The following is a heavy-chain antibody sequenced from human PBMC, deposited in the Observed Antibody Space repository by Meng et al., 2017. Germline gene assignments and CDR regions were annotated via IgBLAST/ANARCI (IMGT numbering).Heavy chain of an antibody. CDR2: INHSGTT. CDR3: ARGLRRPSPLGY. J-gene: IGHJ4*02. D-gene: IGHD4-17*01. V-gene: IGHV4-34*01. CDR1: GGSFSGYA. Sequence: RLQHGGALRWRPSEDLCVSSADFGGSFSGYAWSQSRRPPGKELDWIGEINHSGTTNYNPSLKRRVTISVDKSKNRFSLKLSSGTAADTAVYYCARGLRRPSPLGYWGQGTLVTVSS.